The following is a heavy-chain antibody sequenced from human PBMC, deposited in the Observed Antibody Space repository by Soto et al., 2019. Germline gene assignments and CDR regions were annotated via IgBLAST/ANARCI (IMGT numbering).Heavy chain of an antibody. CDR1: GGSFSGYY. D-gene: IGHD2-15*01. CDR2: INHSGST. CDR3: ARADIVVVVAARRPGYMDV. Sequence: SETLSLTCAVYGGSFSGYYWSWIRQPPGKGLEWIGEINHSGSTNYNPSLKSRVTISVDTSKNQFSLKLSSVTAADTAVYYCARADIVVVVAARRPGYMDVWGKGTTVTVSS. V-gene: IGHV4-34*01. J-gene: IGHJ6*03.